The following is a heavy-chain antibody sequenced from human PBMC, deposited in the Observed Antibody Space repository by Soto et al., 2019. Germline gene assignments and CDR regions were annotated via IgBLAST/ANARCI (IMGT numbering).Heavy chain of an antibody. CDR2: ISGSGGST. J-gene: IGHJ4*02. Sequence: EVQLLESGGGLVQPGGSLRLSCAASGFTFSSYAMSWVRQAPGKGLEWVSAISGSGGSTYYADSVKGRFTISRDNSKNTLYLQMNSLRAEDTAVYYCANSPISDIVLGRPIAARESYWGPFDYWGQGTLVTVSS. D-gene: IGHD2-8*01. CDR1: GFTFSSYA. CDR3: ANSPISDIVLGRPIAARESYWGPFDY. V-gene: IGHV3-23*01.